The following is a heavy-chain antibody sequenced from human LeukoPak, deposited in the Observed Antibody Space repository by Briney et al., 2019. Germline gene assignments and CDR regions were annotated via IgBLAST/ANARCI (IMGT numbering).Heavy chain of an antibody. CDR2: IYSGGST. J-gene: IGHJ6*02. CDR3: ARDYFYYGMDV. V-gene: IGHV3-53*04. CDR1: GFTVSSNY. Sequence: PGGSLRLSSAASGFTVSSNYMSWVRQAPGKGLEWVSVIYSGGSTYYADSVKGRLTISRHNSKNTLYLQMNSLRAEDTAVYYCARDYFYYGMDVWGQGTTVTVSS.